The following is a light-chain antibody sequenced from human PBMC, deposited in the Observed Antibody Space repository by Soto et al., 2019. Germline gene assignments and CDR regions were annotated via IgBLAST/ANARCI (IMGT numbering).Light chain of an antibody. Sequence: EIVLTQSPGTLSLSPGERATLSCRASQSVSSSYLAWYQQKPGQAPRLLIYGASSRATGIPDRFSGRGSGTDFTLTISRLEPEDFAVYYCQQYGRSLTFGGGTKVEIK. V-gene: IGKV3-20*01. CDR2: GAS. J-gene: IGKJ4*01. CDR1: QSVSSSY. CDR3: QQYGRSLT.